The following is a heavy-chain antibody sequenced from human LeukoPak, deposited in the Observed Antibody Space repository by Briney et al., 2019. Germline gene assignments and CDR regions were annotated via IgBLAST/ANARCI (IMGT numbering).Heavy chain of an antibody. CDR1: GGTFSSYA. CDR2: IIPILGIA. D-gene: IGHD3-16*02. J-gene: IGHJ6*02. CDR3: ASSVHYYGMDV. V-gene: IGHV1-69*04. Sequence: GASVTVSCTASGGTFSSYAISWVRQAPGQGLEWMGRIIPILGIANYAQKFQGRVTITADKSTSTAYMELSSLRSEDTAVYYCASSVHYYGMDVWGQGTTVTVSS.